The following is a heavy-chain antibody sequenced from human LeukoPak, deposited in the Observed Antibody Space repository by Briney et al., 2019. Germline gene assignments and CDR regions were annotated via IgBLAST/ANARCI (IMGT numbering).Heavy chain of an antibody. CDR3: ARQSRFLEWLLTEEFDY. Sequence: GESLKISCKGSGDSFVDYWIGWVRQMPGKGLGWMGIMSPHDSNTKYSPPFQGQVTISADRSISTAYLQWSSLKASDTAMYYCARQSRFLEWLLTEEFDYWGQGTLVTVSS. CDR1: GDSFVDYW. J-gene: IGHJ4*02. CDR2: MSPHDSNT. D-gene: IGHD3-3*01. V-gene: IGHV5-51*01.